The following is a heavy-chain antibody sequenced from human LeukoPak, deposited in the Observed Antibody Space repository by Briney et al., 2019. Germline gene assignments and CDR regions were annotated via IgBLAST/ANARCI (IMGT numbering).Heavy chain of an antibody. CDR2: IQQDGSEK. CDR3: ARDTGIWFGESYFDY. V-gene: IGHV3-7*01. D-gene: IGHD3-10*01. Sequence: PGGSLRLSCAASGFTFSSYWMSWVRQAPGKGLEWVANIQQDGSEKYYVDSVKGRFTISRDNAKNSLYLQMNSLRAEDTAVYYCARDTGIWFGESYFDYWGQGTLVTVSS. CDR1: GFTFSSYW. J-gene: IGHJ4*02.